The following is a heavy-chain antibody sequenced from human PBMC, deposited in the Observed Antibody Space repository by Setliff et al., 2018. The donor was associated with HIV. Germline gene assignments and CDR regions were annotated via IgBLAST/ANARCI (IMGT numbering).Heavy chain of an antibody. V-gene: IGHV1-8*03. J-gene: IGHJ4*02. CDR3: ARASSVVSFDY. CDR2: MNPNSGNT. Sequence: ASVKVSCKASGGTFSSYVISWVRQATGQGLEWMGWMNPNSGNTGYAQKFQGRVTITRDTSASTAYMELSSLRSEDTAVYYCARASSVVSFDYWGQGTLVTVSS. CDR1: GGTFSSYV.